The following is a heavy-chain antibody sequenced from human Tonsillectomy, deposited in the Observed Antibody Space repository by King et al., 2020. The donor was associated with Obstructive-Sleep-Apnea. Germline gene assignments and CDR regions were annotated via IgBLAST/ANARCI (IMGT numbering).Heavy chain of an antibody. Sequence: QLQESGPGLVKPSETLSLTCTVSGGSISSYYWSWIRQPPGKGLEWIGYIYYSGSTNYNPSLKSRLTISVDTSKNQFSLKLSSVTAADTAVYYCARLRGYSSTDYYYGMDVWGQGTTVTVSS. CDR3: ARLRGYSSTDYYYGMDV. J-gene: IGHJ6*02. V-gene: IGHV4-59*08. CDR2: IYYSGST. CDR1: GGSISSYY. D-gene: IGHD6-13*01.